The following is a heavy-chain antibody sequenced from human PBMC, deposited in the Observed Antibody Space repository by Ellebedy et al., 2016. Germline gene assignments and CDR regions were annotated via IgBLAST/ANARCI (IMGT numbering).Heavy chain of an antibody. CDR3: AREDTAMREGIDY. CDR2: ISAYNGNT. J-gene: IGHJ4*02. Sequence: ASVKVSXKASGYTFTSYGISWVRQAPGQGLEWMGWISAYNGNTNYAQKLQGRVTMTTDTSTSTAYMELSSLRSEDTAVYYCAREDTAMREGIDYWGQGTLVTVSS. D-gene: IGHD5-18*01. CDR1: GYTFTSYG. V-gene: IGHV1-18*01.